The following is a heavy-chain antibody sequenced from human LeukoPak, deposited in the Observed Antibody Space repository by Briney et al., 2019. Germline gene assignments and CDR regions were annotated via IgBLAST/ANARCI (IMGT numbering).Heavy chain of an antibody. Sequence: GGSLRLSCAASGFTFSSYWMHWVRQAPGERLGWVSRINSDGSSTSYADSVKGRFTISRDNAKNTLYLQMNSLRAEDTAVYYCARDCSSTSCYRSAFDPWGQGTLVTVSS. CDR3: ARDCSSTSCYRSAFDP. J-gene: IGHJ5*02. CDR2: INSDGSST. CDR1: GFTFSSYW. V-gene: IGHV3-74*01. D-gene: IGHD2-2*02.